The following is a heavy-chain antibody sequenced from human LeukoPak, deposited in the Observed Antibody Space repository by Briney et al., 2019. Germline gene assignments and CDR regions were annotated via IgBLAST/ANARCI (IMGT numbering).Heavy chain of an antibody. CDR1: GGSISSYY. D-gene: IGHD2-15*01. CDR2: IYYSGTT. Sequence: SETLSLTGTVSGGSISSYYWSWIRQPPGKGLEWIGYIYYSGTTNYNPSLKSRVTISVDTSKNQFSLNLSSVTAADTALYYCAREVDCSGGSCYSPWGQGTLVTVSS. V-gene: IGHV4-59*01. J-gene: IGHJ5*02. CDR3: AREVDCSGGSCYSP.